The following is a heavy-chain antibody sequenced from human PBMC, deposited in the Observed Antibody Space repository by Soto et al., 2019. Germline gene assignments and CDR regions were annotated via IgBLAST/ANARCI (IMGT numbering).Heavy chain of an antibody. CDR1: GGTFSSYA. D-gene: IGHD6-19*01. Sequence: SVQASCKACGGTFSSYAISWGRQAPGQGLEWMGGIIPIFGTANYAQKFQGRVTITADESTSTAYMELSSLRSEDTAVYYCARLASIAVAGPLFAYWGQGTRVTGS. J-gene: IGHJ4*02. V-gene: IGHV1-69*01. CDR2: IIPIFGTA. CDR3: ARLASIAVAGPLFAY.